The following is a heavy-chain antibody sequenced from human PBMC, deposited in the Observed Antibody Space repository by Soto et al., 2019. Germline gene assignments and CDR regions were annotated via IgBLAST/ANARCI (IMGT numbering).Heavy chain of an antibody. CDR1: GFTFDDYT. CDR3: AKGPAYYYDSSGFRYYDMDV. CDR2: ISWDGGST. J-gene: IGHJ6*02. V-gene: IGHV3-43*01. Sequence: GGSLRLSCAASGFTFDDYTMHWVRQAPGKGLEWVSLISWDGGSTYYADSVKGRFTISRDNSKNSLYLQMNSLRTEDTALYYCAKGPAYYYDSSGFRYYDMDVWGQGTTVTVSS. D-gene: IGHD3-22*01.